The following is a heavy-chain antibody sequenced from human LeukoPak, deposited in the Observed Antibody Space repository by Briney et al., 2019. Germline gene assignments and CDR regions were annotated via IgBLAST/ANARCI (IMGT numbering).Heavy chain of an antibody. J-gene: IGHJ4*02. V-gene: IGHV4-31*03. D-gene: IGHD1-26*01. CDR2: IYYSGST. CDR1: GGSISSGGYY. CDR3: ARILFGGSSNPFDY. Sequence: SETLSLTCTVSGGSISSGGYYWSWIRQYPGKGLEWIGYIYYSGSTYYNPSLKSRVTISVDTSKNQFSLKLSSVTAADTAVYYCARILFGGSSNPFDYWGQGTLVTVSS.